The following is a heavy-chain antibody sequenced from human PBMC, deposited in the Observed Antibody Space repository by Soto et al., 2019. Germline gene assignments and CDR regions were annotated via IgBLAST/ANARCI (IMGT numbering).Heavy chain of an antibody. CDR1: GFTFSSYA. Sequence: GGSLRLSCAASGFTFSSYAMHWVRQAPGKGLEWVAVISYDGSNKYYADSVKGRFTISRDNSKNTLYLQMNSLRAEDTAVYYCARDLFQDSVPWGQGTLVTVSS. J-gene: IGHJ5*02. CDR2: ISYDGSNK. V-gene: IGHV3-30-3*01. CDR3: ARDLFQDSVP.